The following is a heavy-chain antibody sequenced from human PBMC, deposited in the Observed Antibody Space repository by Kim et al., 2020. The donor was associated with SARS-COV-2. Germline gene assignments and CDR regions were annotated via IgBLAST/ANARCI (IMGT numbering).Heavy chain of an antibody. CDR1: GGSISSYY. J-gene: IGHJ3*02. Sequence: SETLSLTCTVSGGSISSYYWNWVRQFPGKGLEWIGYIFHNGSTNSNPSLKRRVTMSVDTSKNQFSLKLNSVTAADTAVYYCARPEWPVATRRAFDIWGQG. CDR2: IFHNGST. CDR3: ARPEWPVATRRAFDI. D-gene: IGHD3-3*01. V-gene: IGHV4-59*01.